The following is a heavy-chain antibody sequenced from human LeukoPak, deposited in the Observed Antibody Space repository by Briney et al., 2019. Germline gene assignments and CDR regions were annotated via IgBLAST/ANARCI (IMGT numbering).Heavy chain of an antibody. Sequence: ASVKVSCKASGYTFTGYYMHWVRQAPGQGLEWMGWINPNSGDTNYAQKFQGRVTMTRDTSISTAYMELSRLRSDDTAVYYCARDYYDSSGYRDYWGQGTLVTVSS. D-gene: IGHD3-22*01. V-gene: IGHV1-2*02. CDR3: ARDYYDSSGYRDY. CDR1: GYTFTGYY. J-gene: IGHJ4*02. CDR2: INPNSGDT.